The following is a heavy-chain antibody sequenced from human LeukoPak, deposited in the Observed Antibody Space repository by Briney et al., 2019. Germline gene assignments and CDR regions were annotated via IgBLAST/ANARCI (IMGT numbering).Heavy chain of an antibody. V-gene: IGHV1-69*01. CDR1: GGTFSSYA. J-gene: IGHJ4*02. CDR3: ARDGTAMVTRGFYDY. Sequence: SVKVSCKASGGTFSSYAISWVRQAPGQGLEWMGGIIPIFGTANYAQKFQGRVTITADESTSTAYMELSSLRSEDTAVYYCARDGTAMVTRGFYDYWGQGTLVTVPS. D-gene: IGHD5-18*01. CDR2: IIPIFGTA.